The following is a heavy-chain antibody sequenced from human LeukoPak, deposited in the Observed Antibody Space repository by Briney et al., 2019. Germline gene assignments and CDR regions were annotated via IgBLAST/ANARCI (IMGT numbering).Heavy chain of an antibody. CDR2: IYYSGST. CDR1: GGSISSSSYY. CDR3: ARVSMVRGLTGWFDP. J-gene: IGHJ5*02. D-gene: IGHD3-10*01. V-gene: IGHV4-39*07. Sequence: SETLSLTCTVSGGSISSSSYYWGWIRQPPGKGLEWIGSIYYSGSTYYNPSLKSRVTISVDTSKNQFSLKLSSVTAADTAVYYCARVSMVRGLTGWFDPWGQGTLVTVSS.